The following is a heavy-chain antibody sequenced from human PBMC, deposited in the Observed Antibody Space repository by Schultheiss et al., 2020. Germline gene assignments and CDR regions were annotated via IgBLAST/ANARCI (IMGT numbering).Heavy chain of an antibody. CDR1: GFTFSNAW. CDR3: TTDRNPPDIVATKARAMRGY. Sequence: GGSLRLSCAASGFTFSNAWMRWVRQAPGKGLEWVGRIKSKTDGGTTDYAAPVKGRFTISRDDSKNTLYLQMNSLKTEDTAVYYCTTDRNPPDIVATKARAMRGYWGQGTLVTVSS. CDR2: IKSKTDGGTT. J-gene: IGHJ4*02. D-gene: IGHD5-12*01. V-gene: IGHV3-15*01.